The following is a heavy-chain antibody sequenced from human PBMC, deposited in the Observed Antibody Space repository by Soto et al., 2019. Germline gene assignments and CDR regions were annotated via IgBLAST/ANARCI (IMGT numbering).Heavy chain of an antibody. Sequence: QVQLVESGGGVVQPGRSLRLPCAASGFTFSSYAMYWVRQAPGKGLEWVAVISYDGNNKYYADSVKGRFTISRDNSKNTLYLQMNSLRAEDTAVYYCARAGCDGGSCYTLVGLRYGMDVWGQGTTVTVSS. CDR2: ISYDGNNK. CDR3: ARAGCDGGSCYTLVGLRYGMDV. CDR1: GFTFSSYA. D-gene: IGHD2-15*01. J-gene: IGHJ6*02. V-gene: IGHV3-30-3*01.